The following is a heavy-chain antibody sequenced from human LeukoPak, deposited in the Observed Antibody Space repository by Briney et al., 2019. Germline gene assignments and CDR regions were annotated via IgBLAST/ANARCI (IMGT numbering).Heavy chain of an antibody. CDR3: ARDSSAASHSY. CDR1: GFAFSGYL. V-gene: IGHV3-7*01. D-gene: IGHD2-15*01. CDR2: IKEEGSEK. J-gene: IGHJ4*02. Sequence: AGGSLRLSCAASGFAFSGYLMSWVRQAPGKGLEWVANIKEEGSEKYYVDSVKGRFIISRDNAKNSLYLQMNSLRAEDTAVYYCARDSSAASHSYWGQGTLVTVFS.